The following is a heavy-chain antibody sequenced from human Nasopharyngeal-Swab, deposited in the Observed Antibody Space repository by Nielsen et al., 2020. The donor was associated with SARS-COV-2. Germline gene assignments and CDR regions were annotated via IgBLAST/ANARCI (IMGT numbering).Heavy chain of an antibody. CDR3: ARARYYDILTGYYYYGMDV. CDR2: INHSEST. CDR1: GGSFSGYY. Sequence: SETLSLTCAVYGGSFSGYYWSWIRQPPGKGLEWIGEINHSESTNYNPSLKSRVTISVDTSKNQFSLKLSSVTAADTAVYYCARARYYDILTGYYYYGMDVWGQGTTVTVSS. V-gene: IGHV4-34*01. J-gene: IGHJ6*02. D-gene: IGHD3-9*01.